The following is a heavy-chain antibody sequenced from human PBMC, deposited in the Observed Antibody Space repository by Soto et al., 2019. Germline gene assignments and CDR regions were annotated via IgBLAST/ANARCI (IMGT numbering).Heavy chain of an antibody. J-gene: IGHJ6*02. V-gene: IGHV3-33*01. CDR2: IWYDGSNK. CDR1: GFAFSSYG. D-gene: IGHD4-17*01. Sequence: QVQLVESGGGVVQPGRSLRLSCAASGFAFSSYGMHWVRQAPGKGTEWVAVIWYDGSNKYYADSVKGRFTISRDNSKNTLYLQMNSLRAEDTALYYCARSGDFEYYYAMDVWGQGTTVTVSS. CDR3: ARSGDFEYYYAMDV.